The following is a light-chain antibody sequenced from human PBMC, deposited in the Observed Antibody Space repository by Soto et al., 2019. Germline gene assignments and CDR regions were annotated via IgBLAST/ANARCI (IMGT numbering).Light chain of an antibody. CDR3: QVWDISSDHPV. CDR2: DGS. CDR1: NIGSKS. V-gene: IGLV3-21*02. J-gene: IGLJ2*01. Sequence: SYELTQPPSVSVAPGQTARITCGADNIGSKSVHWYQQRPGQAPVMVVYDGSDRPSGIPERFSGSNSGNTATLTISRVEAADEADYSCQVWDISSDHPVFGGGTKVTVL.